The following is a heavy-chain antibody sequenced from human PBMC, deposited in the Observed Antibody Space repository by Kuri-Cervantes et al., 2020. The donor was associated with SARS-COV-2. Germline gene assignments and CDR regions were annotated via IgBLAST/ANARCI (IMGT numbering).Heavy chain of an antibody. CDR3: ARRFLEWFHPPRGWFDP. D-gene: IGHD3-3*01. Sequence: ESLKISCTVSGGSISSYYWSWIRQPPGKGLEWIGYIYYSGSTYYNPSLKSRVTISVDTSKNQFSLKLSSVTAADTAVYYCARRFLEWFHPPRGWFDPWGQGTLVTVSS. CDR1: GGSISSYY. V-gene: IGHV4-59*12. CDR2: IYYSGST. J-gene: IGHJ5*02.